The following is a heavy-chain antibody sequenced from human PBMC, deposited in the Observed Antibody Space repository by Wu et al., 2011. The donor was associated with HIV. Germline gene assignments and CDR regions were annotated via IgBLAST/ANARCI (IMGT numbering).Heavy chain of an antibody. CDR2: IIPIFGTT. V-gene: IGHV1-69*14. D-gene: IGHD2-21*01. J-gene: IGHJ4*02. CDR1: GGTFSSYG. Sequence: QVQVVQSGPEVKKPGSSVKVSCKVSGGTFSSYGIDWVRQAPGQGLEWMGGIIPIFGTTNYAQKFRGRVSITADKSTSTAYMALSSLRSEDTAVYYCARDLGGDEDCWGLGNPGHRL. CDR3: ARDLGGDEDC.